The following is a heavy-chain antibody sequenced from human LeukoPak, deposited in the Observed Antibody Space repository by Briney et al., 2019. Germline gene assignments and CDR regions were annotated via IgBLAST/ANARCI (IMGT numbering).Heavy chain of an antibody. Sequence: SETLSLTCTVSGGSISSGGYYWSWIRQHPGKGLEWIGYIYYSGSTYYNPSLKSRVTISVDTSKNQFSLKLSSVTAADTAVFYCARVRGYSYGSYFDYWGQGTLVTVSS. CDR2: IYYSGST. CDR1: GGSISSGGYY. V-gene: IGHV4-31*03. D-gene: IGHD5-18*01. J-gene: IGHJ4*02. CDR3: ARVRGYSYGSYFDY.